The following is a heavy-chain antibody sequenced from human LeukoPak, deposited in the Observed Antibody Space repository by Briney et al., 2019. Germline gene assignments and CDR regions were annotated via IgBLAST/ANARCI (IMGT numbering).Heavy chain of an antibody. CDR3: ARGPPSSPYYYDSSGYYPFDY. CDR1: GYTFTGYY. D-gene: IGHD3-22*01. J-gene: IGHJ4*02. Sequence: ASVKVSCKASGYTFTGYYMHWVRQAPGQGLEWMGRINPNSGGTNYVQKFQGRVTMTRDTSISTAYMELSRLRSDDTAVYYCARGPPSSPYYYDSSGYYPFDYWGQGTLVTVSS. V-gene: IGHV1-2*06. CDR2: INPNSGGT.